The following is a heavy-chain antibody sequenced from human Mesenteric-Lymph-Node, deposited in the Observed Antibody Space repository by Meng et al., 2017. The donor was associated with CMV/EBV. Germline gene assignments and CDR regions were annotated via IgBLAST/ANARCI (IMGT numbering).Heavy chain of an antibody. V-gene: IGHV3-74*01. CDR2: INSDGSST. Sequence: SCAASGFTFSSYWMHWVRQAPGKGLVWVSRINSDGSSTSYADSVKGRFTISGDNAKNTLYLQMNSLRAEDTAVYYCARDPRFLDFFDYWGQGTLVTVSS. CDR3: ARDPRFLDFFDY. J-gene: IGHJ4*02. CDR1: GFTFSSYW. D-gene: IGHD3-3*01.